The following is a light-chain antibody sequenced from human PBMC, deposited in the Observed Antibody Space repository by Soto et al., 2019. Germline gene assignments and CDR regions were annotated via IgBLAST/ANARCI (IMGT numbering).Light chain of an antibody. CDR3: QQYNSYSPWT. CDR2: KAS. V-gene: IGKV1-5*03. J-gene: IGKJ1*01. Sequence: DIQMTQSPSTLSASVGDRVTITCRASQSISSWLAWYQQKPGKAPKLLIYKASSLESGVPSRFSGSGSGTEFTLTISSLQPDDFAANYCQQYNSYSPWTFVQGTKVEIK. CDR1: QSISSW.